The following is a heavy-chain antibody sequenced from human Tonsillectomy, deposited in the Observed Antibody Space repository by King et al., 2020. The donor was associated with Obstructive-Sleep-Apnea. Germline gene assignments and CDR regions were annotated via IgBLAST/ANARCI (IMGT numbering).Heavy chain of an antibody. V-gene: IGHV4-39*07. CDR1: GGSISSSSYY. D-gene: IGHD3-16*01. CDR3: ARDWRLGELLNYYYGMDV. Sequence: QLQESGPGLVKPSETLSLTCTVSGGSISSSSYYWGWIRQPPGKGLEWIGSIYYSGSTYYNPSLKSRVTISLEPSKNQFSLKLSSVTAADTAVYYCARDWRLGELLNYYYGMDVWGQGTTVTVSS. J-gene: IGHJ6*02. CDR2: IYYSGST.